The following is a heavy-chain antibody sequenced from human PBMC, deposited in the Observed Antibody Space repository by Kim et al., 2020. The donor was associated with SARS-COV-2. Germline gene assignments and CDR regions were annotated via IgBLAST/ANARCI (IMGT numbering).Heavy chain of an antibody. Sequence: GGSLRLSCAASGFTFSSYAMHWVRQAPGKGLEWVAVISYDGSNKYYADSVKGRFTISRDNSKNTLYLQMNSLRAEDTAVYYCARDRGIQLRPSIWYYYG. CDR2: ISYDGSNK. V-gene: IGHV3-30*04. D-gene: IGHD5-18*01. CDR3: ARDRGIQLRPSIWYYYG. CDR1: GFTFSSYA. J-gene: IGHJ6*01.